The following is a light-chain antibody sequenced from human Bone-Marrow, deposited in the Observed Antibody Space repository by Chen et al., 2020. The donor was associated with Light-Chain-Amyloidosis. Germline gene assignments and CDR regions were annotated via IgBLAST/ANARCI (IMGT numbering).Light chain of an antibody. CDR1: SSAVGGYNY. CDR3: SSYTSSSTRV. V-gene: IGLV2-14*01. Sequence: QSALTQPASVSGSPGQSITISCPGTSSAVGGYNYVSWYQQHPGTAPKLLIYAVSNRPSGVSNRFSGSKSGNTASLTISGLQAEDEADYYCSSYTSSSTRVFGGGTKLTVL. J-gene: IGLJ3*02. CDR2: AVS.